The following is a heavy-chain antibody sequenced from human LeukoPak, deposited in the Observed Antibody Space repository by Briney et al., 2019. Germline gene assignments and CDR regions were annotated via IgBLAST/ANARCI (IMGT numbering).Heavy chain of an antibody. Sequence: GGSLRLSCAASGFTFSSYAMSWVRQAPGKGLEWVSYISGSGSPIFYADSVKGRFTISRDNAQNSLYLQMNSLRAEDTAVYYCATEWLLGAMNAFDIWGQGTMVTVSS. D-gene: IGHD3-22*01. V-gene: IGHV3-48*03. CDR2: ISGSGSPI. CDR1: GFTFSSYA. CDR3: ATEWLLGAMNAFDI. J-gene: IGHJ3*02.